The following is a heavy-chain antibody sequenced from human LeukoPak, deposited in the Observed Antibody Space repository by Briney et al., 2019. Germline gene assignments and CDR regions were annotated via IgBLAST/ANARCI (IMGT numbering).Heavy chain of an antibody. Sequence: GGSLRLTCAASGFTFDDYTMHWVRQAPGKGLEWVSLISWDGGKTSYADSVKGRFTISRDNSKNSLYLQMNSLRTEDTALYYCVLQRLSAAFDYWGQGTLVTVSS. J-gene: IGHJ4*02. CDR2: ISWDGGKT. V-gene: IGHV3-43*01. CDR1: GFTFDDYT. D-gene: IGHD6-13*01. CDR3: VLQRLSAAFDY.